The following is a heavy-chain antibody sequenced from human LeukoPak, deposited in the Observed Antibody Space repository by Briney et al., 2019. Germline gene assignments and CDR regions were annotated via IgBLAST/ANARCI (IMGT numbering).Heavy chain of an antibody. CDR2: TSGTGDSA. V-gene: IGHV3-23*01. CDR3: AGDRVGDGNAYYFV. D-gene: IGHD3-10*02. CDR1: GFTISSYA. J-gene: IGHJ4*02. Sequence: GGALRLSCAASGFTISSYAMSWVRQAPGKGLEWVSGTSGTGDSANYADSVKGRFTISRDTSKNTMYLQMNSLRAEDTAVYYCAGDRVGDGNAYYFVGGQGTLVTVSS.